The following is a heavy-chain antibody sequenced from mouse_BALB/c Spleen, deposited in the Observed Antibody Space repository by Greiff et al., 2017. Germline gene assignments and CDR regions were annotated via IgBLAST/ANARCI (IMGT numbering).Heavy chain of an antibody. CDR2: INPGSGGT. Sequence: QVQLQQSGAELVRPGTSVKVSCKASGYAFTHYLIEWVKQRPGQGLEWIGVINPGSGGTNYNEKFKGKATLTADKSSSTAYMQLSSLTSDDSAVYFCAYGYDDYAMDYWGQGTSVTVSS. CDR1: GYAFTHYL. D-gene: IGHD2-2*01. V-gene: IGHV1-54*01. CDR3: AYGYDDYAMDY. J-gene: IGHJ4*01.